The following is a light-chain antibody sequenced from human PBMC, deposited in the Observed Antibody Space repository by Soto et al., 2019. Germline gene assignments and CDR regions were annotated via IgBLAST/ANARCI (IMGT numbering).Light chain of an antibody. CDR2: DAT. CDR1: QSISQW. J-gene: IGKJ1*01. CDR3: QQYNSYPWT. V-gene: IGKV1-5*01. Sequence: DIQMTQSPSTLSPSVGDRVTISCRASQSISQWLAWYKQRPGKAPKLLIYDATSLEGGVSSRFGGSGSGTEFTLTINSLQPDDLETYYCQQYNSYPWTFGQGTKVDI.